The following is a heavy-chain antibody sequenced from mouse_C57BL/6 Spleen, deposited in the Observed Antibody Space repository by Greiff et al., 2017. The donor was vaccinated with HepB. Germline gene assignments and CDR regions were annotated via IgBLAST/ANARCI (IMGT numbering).Heavy chain of an antibody. D-gene: IGHD2-3*01. CDR3: TRDGYFPFAY. J-gene: IGHJ3*01. CDR1: GFTFSSYA. Sequence: EVQGVESGEGLVKPGGSLKLSCAASGFTFSSYAMSWVRQTPEKRLEWVAYISSGGDYIYYADTVKGRFTISRDNARNTLYLQMSSLKSEDTAMYYCTRDGYFPFAYWGQGTLVTVSA. CDR2: ISSGGDYI. V-gene: IGHV5-9-1*02.